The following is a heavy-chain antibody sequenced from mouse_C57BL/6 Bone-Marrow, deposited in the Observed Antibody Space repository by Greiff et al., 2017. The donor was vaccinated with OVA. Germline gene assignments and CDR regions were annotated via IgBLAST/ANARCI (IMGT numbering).Heavy chain of an antibody. V-gene: IGHV1-64*01. Sequence: VQLQQPGAELVKPGASVKLSCKASGYTFTSYWMHWVKQRPGQGLEWIGMIHPNSGSTNYNEKFKSKATLTVDKSYRTADMQLSSLTSEDSTVYYCARSHYYGNWVWFAYWGQGTLVTVSA. CDR1: GYTFTSYW. D-gene: IGHD2-1*01. CDR3: ARSHYYGNWVWFAY. J-gene: IGHJ3*01. CDR2: IHPNSGST.